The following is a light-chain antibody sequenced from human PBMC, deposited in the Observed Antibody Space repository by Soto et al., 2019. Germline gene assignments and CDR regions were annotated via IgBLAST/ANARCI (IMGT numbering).Light chain of an antibody. J-gene: IGLJ1*01. Sequence: QSVLTQPASVSGSPGQSITISCTGTSSDVGGYNYVSWYQQHPGKAPKLMIYDVSNRPSGVPNRFSGSKSGNTASLTISGLQAEDEADYYCSSYTSSSTLAFGTGTKVTVL. CDR3: SSYTSSSTLA. CDR2: DVS. V-gene: IGLV2-14*01. CDR1: SSDVGGYNY.